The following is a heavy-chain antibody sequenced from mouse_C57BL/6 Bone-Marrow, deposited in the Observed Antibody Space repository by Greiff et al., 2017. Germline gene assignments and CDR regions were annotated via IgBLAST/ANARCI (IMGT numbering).Heavy chain of an antibody. Sequence: VQLQQSGPELVKPGASVKISCKASGYTFTDYYMNWVKQSHGKSLEWIGDINPNNGGTSYNQKFKGKATLTVDKSSSTAYMELRSLTSEDSAVYYCAREGLQYYFDYWGKGTTLTVSS. V-gene: IGHV1-26*01. D-gene: IGHD2-4*01. J-gene: IGHJ2*01. CDR3: AREGLQYYFDY. CDR1: GYTFTDYY. CDR2: INPNNGGT.